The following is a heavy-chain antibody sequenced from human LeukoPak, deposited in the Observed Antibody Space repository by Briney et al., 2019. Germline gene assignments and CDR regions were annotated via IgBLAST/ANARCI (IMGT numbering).Heavy chain of an antibody. D-gene: IGHD5-18*01. CDR1: GGSISSYH. CDR3: ARDWGAQLWSDNWFDP. J-gene: IGHJ5*02. CDR2: IYTSGSA. V-gene: IGHV4-4*07. Sequence: SETLSLTCTVSGGSISSYHWSWIRQPAGKGLEWIGRIYTSGSANYNPSLKSRVTMSVDTSKNQFSLKLSSVTAADTAVYYCARDWGAQLWSDNWFDPWGQGTLVTVSS.